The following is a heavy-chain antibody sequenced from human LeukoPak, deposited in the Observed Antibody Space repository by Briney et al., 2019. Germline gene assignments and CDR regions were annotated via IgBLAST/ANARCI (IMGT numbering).Heavy chain of an antibody. D-gene: IGHD6-19*01. CDR2: IYYSGST. CDR1: GGSISSGDYY. J-gene: IGHJ3*02. V-gene: IGHV4-30-4*08. Sequence: SETLSLTCTVSGGSISSGDYYWSWIRQPPGKGLEWIGYIYYSGSTCYNPSLKSRVTISVDTSKNQFSLKLSSVTAADTAVYYCARLRLNDAFDIWGQGTMVTVSS. CDR3: ARLRLNDAFDI.